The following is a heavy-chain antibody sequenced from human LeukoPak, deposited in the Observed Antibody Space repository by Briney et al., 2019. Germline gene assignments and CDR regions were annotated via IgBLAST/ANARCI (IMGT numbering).Heavy chain of an antibody. CDR3: ARGHRGSSKLDY. CDR2: INHSGST. V-gene: IGHV4-34*01. J-gene: IGHJ4*02. Sequence: SETLSLTCAVSGYSISSGYYWSWIRQPPGKGLEWIGEINHSGSTNYNPSLKSRVTISVDTSKNQFSLKLSSVTAADTAVYYCARGHRGSSKLDYWGQGTLVTVSS. CDR1: GYSISSGYY. D-gene: IGHD1-26*01.